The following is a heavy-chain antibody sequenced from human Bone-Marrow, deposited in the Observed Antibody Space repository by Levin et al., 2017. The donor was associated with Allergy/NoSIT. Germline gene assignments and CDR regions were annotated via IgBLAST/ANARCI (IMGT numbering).Heavy chain of an antibody. CDR2: SRNKANNYIT. CDR1: EFSFSHHY. V-gene: IGHV3-72*01. J-gene: IGHJ4*02. D-gene: IGHD6-13*01. Sequence: GGSLRLSCAASEFSFSHHYMDWVRQAPGKGLEWVGRSRNKANNYITEYAASVKGRFTISRDDSKNSAYLEMNSLKSDDTAVYFCVREAAASVFDLWGQGTLVTVSS. CDR3: VREAAASVFDL.